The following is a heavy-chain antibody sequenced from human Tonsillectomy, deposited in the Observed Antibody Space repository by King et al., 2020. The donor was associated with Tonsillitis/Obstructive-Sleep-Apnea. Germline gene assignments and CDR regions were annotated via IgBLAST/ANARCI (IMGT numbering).Heavy chain of an antibody. J-gene: IGHJ4*02. CDR2: IYWDDYK. D-gene: IGHD2-2*01. Sequence: TLKESGPTLVKPTQTLTLTCTFSGFSLSTSGVGVGWIRQPPGKALECLALIYWDDYKRYSPSLKSRLTITKETSKNQVVLTMTNMDPVDTATYYFAHRLPLGYCSSTSCPDYFDYWGQGTLVTVSS. CDR1: GFSLSTSGVG. CDR3: AHRLPLGYCSSTSCPDYFDY. V-gene: IGHV2-5*02.